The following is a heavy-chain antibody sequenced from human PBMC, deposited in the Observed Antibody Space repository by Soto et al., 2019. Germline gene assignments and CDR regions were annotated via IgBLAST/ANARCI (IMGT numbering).Heavy chain of an antibody. CDR3: ARPRGCSGGSCYPNWFDP. D-gene: IGHD2-15*01. Sequence: SETLSLTCTVSGGSISSSSYYWGWIRQPPGKGLEWIGCIYFSGSTYYNPSLKSRVTISVDTSKNQFSLKLSSVTAADTAVYYCARPRGCSGGSCYPNWFDPWGQGTLVTVSS. J-gene: IGHJ5*02. CDR1: GGSISSSSYY. CDR2: IYFSGST. V-gene: IGHV4-39*01.